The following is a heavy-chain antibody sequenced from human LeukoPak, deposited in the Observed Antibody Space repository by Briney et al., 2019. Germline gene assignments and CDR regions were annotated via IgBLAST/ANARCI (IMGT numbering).Heavy chain of an antibody. CDR3: ARGVGICSSTSCSFDY. J-gene: IGHJ4*02. V-gene: IGHV1-69*01. Sequence: GSSVKVSCKASGGTFSSYAISWVRQAPGQGLEWMGGIIPIFGTANYAQKFQGRVTITADESTSTAYMELSSLRSEDTAVYYCARGVGICSSTSCSFDYWGQGTLVTVSS. CDR1: GGTFSSYA. CDR2: IIPIFGTA. D-gene: IGHD2-2*01.